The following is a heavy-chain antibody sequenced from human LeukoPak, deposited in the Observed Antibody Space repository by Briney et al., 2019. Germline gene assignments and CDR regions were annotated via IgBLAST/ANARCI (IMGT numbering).Heavy chain of an antibody. CDR1: GGPLNTYV. D-gene: IGHD1-26*01. V-gene: IGHV1-69*06. J-gene: IGHJ4*02. Sequence: ASVKVSCKASGGPLNTYVIDWVRQAPGHGLEWMGRIIPLFGAPSYAQRFQGNVTISADKSTDTTYMELTRLTSEDTAVYYCTMGPTASLGRPFECWGQGTLVTVSS. CDR2: IIPLFGAP. CDR3: TMGPTASLGRPFEC.